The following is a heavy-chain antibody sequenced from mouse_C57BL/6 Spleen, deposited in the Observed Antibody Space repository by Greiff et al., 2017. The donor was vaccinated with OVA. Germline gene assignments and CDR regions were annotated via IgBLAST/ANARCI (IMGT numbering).Heavy chain of an antibody. CDR3: ARRAYYSNYAWFAY. D-gene: IGHD2-5*01. J-gene: IGHJ3*01. V-gene: IGHV1-18*01. CDR1: GYTFTDYN. CDR2: INPNDGGT. Sequence: EVKLVESGPELVKPGASVKIPCKASGYTFTDYNMDWVKQSHGKSLEWIGDINPNDGGTIYNQKFKGKATLTVDKSSSTAYMELRSLTSEDTAVYYCARRAYYSNYAWFAYWGQGTLVTVAA.